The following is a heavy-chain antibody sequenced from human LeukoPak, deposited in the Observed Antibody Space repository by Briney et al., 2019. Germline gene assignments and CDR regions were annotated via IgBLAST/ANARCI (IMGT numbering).Heavy chain of an antibody. CDR3: ATKQWLVDYYYYGMDV. V-gene: IGHV7-4-1*02. J-gene: IGHJ6*02. CDR1: GYTFTSYA. CDR2: INTNTGNP. D-gene: IGHD6-19*01. Sequence: ASVKVSCKASGYTFTSYAMNWVRQAPGQGLEWMGWINTNTGNPTYAQGFTGRFVFSLDTSVSTAYLQISSLKAEDTAVYYCATKQWLVDYYYYGMDVWGQGTTVTVSS.